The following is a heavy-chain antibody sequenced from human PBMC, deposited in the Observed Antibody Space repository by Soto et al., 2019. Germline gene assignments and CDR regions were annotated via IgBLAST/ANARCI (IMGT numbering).Heavy chain of an antibody. D-gene: IGHD3-3*01. V-gene: IGHV3-23*01. CDR3: AKGKANSVFGVDTLFDY. CDR1: GFTFSNHA. CDR2: ISGSGGNT. J-gene: IGHJ4*02. Sequence: EVQLLESGGGFVQPGGSLRLSCAASGFTFSNHAMSWVRQAPGKGLEWVSLISGSGGNTNYADSVRGRFTISRDNAKKTVYLQMNGLIADDTAVYYCAKGKANSVFGVDTLFDYWGQGTLVTVSS.